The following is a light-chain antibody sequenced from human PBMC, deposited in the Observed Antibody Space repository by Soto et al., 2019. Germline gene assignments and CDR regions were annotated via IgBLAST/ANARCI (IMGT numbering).Light chain of an antibody. Sequence: QSVLTQPPSVSGAPGQRVTISCTGSSPNIGTGYDVHWYQQLPGTAPKLLIYGNNNRPSGVPDRFSGSKSGTSASLAITGLQAEDEADYSCQSYDSSLSAWVFGGGTKLTVL. V-gene: IGLV1-40*01. CDR1: SPNIGTGYD. CDR2: GNN. J-gene: IGLJ3*02. CDR3: QSYDSSLSAWV.